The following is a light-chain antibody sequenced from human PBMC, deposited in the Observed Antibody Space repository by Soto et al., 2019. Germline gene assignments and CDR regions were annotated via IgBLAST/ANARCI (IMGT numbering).Light chain of an antibody. CDR2: EVS. CDR1: SSDVGGYKY. CDR3: SSYTSGSTLVL. J-gene: IGLJ2*01. Sequence: QSALTQPASVSGSPGQSITISCTGTSSDVGGYKYVSWYQQLPGKAPKLMIYEVSTRPSGVSNRFSGSKSGNTASLTISGLQAEDDADYYCSSYTSGSTLVLFGGGTKLTVL. V-gene: IGLV2-14*01.